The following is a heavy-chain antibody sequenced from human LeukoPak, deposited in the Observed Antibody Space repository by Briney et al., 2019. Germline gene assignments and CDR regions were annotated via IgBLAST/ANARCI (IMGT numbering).Heavy chain of an antibody. D-gene: IGHD1-26*01. Sequence: ASVKVSCKGSGYPFSSYGITWVRQAPGQGREWVGWISAYNGNTQYGQNVQGRVTMTTETSTSTAYMELRNLRSDDTAVYFCASGAYYPFDFWGQGTLVTVSS. J-gene: IGHJ4*02. CDR3: ASGAYYPFDF. V-gene: IGHV1-18*01. CDR2: ISAYNGNT. CDR1: GYPFSSYG.